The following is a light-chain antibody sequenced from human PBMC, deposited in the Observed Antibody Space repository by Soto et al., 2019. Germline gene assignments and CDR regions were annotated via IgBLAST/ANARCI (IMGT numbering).Light chain of an antibody. CDR2: AAS. J-gene: IGKJ2*01. V-gene: IGKV1-39*01. CDR3: QQSYSTPT. Sequence: DIQMTQSPSSLSASVGDRVTITCRASQSISSYLNWYQQKPGKAPKLLIYAASSLQSGVPSRFSGSGSGTDFTITISSLPPEDFATYYCQQSYSTPTFGQGTKLEIK. CDR1: QSISSY.